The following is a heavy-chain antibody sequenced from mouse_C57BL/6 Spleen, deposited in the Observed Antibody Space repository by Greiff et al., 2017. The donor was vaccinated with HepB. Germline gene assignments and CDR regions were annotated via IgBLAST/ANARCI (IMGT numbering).Heavy chain of an antibody. V-gene: IGHV1-18*01. CDR1: GYTFTDYN. CDR3: ARCPYYYGSSYDWYFDV. Sequence: EVQVVESGPELVKPGASVKIPCKASGYTFTDYNMDWVKQSHGKSLEWIGDINPNNGGTIYNQKFKGKATLTVDKSSSTAYMERRSLTSEDTAVYYCARCPYYYGSSYDWYFDVWGTGTTVTVSS. D-gene: IGHD1-1*01. J-gene: IGHJ1*03. CDR2: INPNNGGT.